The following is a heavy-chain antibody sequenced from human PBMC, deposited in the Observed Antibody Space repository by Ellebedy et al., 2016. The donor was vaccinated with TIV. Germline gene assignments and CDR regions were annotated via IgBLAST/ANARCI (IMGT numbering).Heavy chain of an antibody. Sequence: AASVKVSCKTSGYTFSDYGFSWVRQAPGQALEWMGWISPYNGNTNYAQVLQDRITMNTDTSTSPAYMELRSLRSDDTAVYYCARDLSYGSGSSGGDFWGQGTLVTVSS. CDR1: GYTFSDYG. V-gene: IGHV1-18*01. D-gene: IGHD3-10*01. CDR2: ISPYNGNT. J-gene: IGHJ4*02. CDR3: ARDLSYGSGSSGGDF.